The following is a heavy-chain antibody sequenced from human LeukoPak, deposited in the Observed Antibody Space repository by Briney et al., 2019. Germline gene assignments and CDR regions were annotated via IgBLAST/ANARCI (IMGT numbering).Heavy chain of an antibody. V-gene: IGHV1-8*03. J-gene: IGHJ5*02. CDR2: MNPNSGNT. D-gene: IGHD3-3*01. CDR1: GGTFSSYA. Sequence: ASVKVSCKASGGTFSSYAISWVRQAPGQGLEWMGWMNPNSGNTGYAQKFQGRVTITRNTSISTAYMELSSLRSEDTAVYYCARLMAPYDFWSGYYWGRHNNWFDPWGQGTLVTVSS. CDR3: ARLMAPYDFWSGYYWGRHNNWFDP.